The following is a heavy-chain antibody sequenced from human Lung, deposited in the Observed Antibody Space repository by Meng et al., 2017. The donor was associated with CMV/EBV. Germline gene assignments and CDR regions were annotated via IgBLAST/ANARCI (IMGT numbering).Heavy chain of an antibody. J-gene: IGHJ4*02. Sequence: LRLSCAVYGGSFSGYYWSWIRQPPGKGLEWIGEINHSGSTNYNPSLKSRVTISVDTSKNQFSLKLSSVTAADTAVYYCAGEQGACWGQGPLVTVSS. D-gene: IGHD3-16*01. V-gene: IGHV4-34*01. CDR1: GGSFSGYY. CDR2: INHSGST. CDR3: AGEQGAC.